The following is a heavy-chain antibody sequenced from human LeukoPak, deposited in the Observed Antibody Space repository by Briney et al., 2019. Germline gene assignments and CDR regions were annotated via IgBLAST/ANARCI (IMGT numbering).Heavy chain of an antibody. CDR2: IYYGGST. J-gene: IGHJ4*02. V-gene: IGHV4-39*01. D-gene: IGHD2-21*01. CDR3: ANIVNSSAWRW. CDR1: GASISSSDYY. Sequence: PSETLSLTCTVSGASISSSDYYWGWIRQPPGKGLEWIGTIYYGGSTYYNPSLESRVTISVDTSMNQFSLRLSSVTAADTAVYYCANIVNSSAWRWGGQGTLVTVSS.